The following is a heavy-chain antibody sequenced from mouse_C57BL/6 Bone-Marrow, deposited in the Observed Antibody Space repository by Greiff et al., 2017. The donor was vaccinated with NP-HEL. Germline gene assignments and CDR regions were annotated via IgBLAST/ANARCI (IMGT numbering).Heavy chain of an antibody. CDR1: GFNIKDDY. J-gene: IGHJ2*01. CDR3: TTPHYYGSSSFDY. Sequence: VQLQQSGAELVRPGASVKLSCTASGFNIKDDYMHWVKQRPEQGLEWIGWIDPENGDTEYASKFQGKATITADTSSNTAYLQLSSLTSEDTAVYYCTTPHYYGSSSFDYWGQGTTLTVSS. V-gene: IGHV14-4*01. D-gene: IGHD1-1*01. CDR2: IDPENGDT.